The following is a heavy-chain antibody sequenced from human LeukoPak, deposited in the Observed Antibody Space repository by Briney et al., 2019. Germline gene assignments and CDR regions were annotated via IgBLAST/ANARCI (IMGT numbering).Heavy chain of an antibody. CDR2: FDPEDGET. Sequence: ASVKVSCKASGYTFTSYYMHWVRQAPGKGLEWMGGFDPEDGETIYAQKFQGRVTMTEDTSTDTAYMELSSLRSEDTAVYYCATAVRAPFDYWGQGTLVTVSS. CDR1: GYTFTSYY. J-gene: IGHJ4*02. V-gene: IGHV1-24*01. CDR3: ATAVRAPFDY.